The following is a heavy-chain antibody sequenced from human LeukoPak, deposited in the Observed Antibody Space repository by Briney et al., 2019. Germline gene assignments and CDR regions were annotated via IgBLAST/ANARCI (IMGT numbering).Heavy chain of an antibody. D-gene: IGHD6-13*01. J-gene: IGHJ5*02. CDR3: ARGHSSSSFDP. CDR1: GGSFSGYY. Sequence: SETLSLTCAVYGGSFSGYYWSWIRQPPGKGLEWIGSIYHSGSTYYNPSLKSRVTISGDTSKNQFSLELRSVTAADTAVYYCARGHSSSSFDPWGQGTLVTVSS. CDR2: IYHSGST. V-gene: IGHV4-34*01.